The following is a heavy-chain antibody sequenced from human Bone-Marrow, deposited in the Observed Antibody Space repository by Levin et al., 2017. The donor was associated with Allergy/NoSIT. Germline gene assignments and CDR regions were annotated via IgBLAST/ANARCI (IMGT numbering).Heavy chain of an antibody. Sequence: GGSLRLSCIGSEFTFSSYSIHWVRQAPGQGLEWVSSIDRGSNFIYYTDSVKGRFTISRDNAKNSAFLEMHSLRAEDTAVYYCARGRGGNGYDPWDYWGQGTLVTVSS. V-gene: IGHV3-21*04. CDR3: ARGRGGNGYDPWDY. CDR2: IDRGSNFI. D-gene: IGHD5-12*01. J-gene: IGHJ4*02. CDR1: EFTFSSYS.